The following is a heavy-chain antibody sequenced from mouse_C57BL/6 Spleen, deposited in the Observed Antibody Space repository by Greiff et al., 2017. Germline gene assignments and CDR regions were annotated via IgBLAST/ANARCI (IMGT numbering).Heavy chain of an antibody. Sequence: VQGVESGPGLVAPSQSLSITCTVSGFSLTSYAISWVRQPPGKGLEWLGVIWTGGGTNYNSALKSRLSISKDNSKSQVCLKMNSLQTDDTARYYCARKVTGDDSHYFDYWGQGTTLTVSS. V-gene: IGHV2-9-1*01. D-gene: IGHD2-4*01. CDR3: ARKVTGDDSHYFDY. CDR1: GFSLTSYA. CDR2: IWTGGGT. J-gene: IGHJ2*01.